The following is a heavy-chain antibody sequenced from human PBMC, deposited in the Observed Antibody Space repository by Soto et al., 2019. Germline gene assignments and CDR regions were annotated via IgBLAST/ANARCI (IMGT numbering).Heavy chain of an antibody. CDR1: GGSFSGYY. Sequence: LSLPCAVYGGSFSGYYWSWIRQPPGKGLEWIGEINHSGSTNYNPSLKSRVTISVDTSKNQFSLKLSSVTAADTAVYYCARGRSSSSWRYYYYYYGMDVWGQGTTVTVSS. D-gene: IGHD6-13*01. V-gene: IGHV4-34*01. CDR2: INHSGST. J-gene: IGHJ6*02. CDR3: ARGRSSSSWRYYYYYYGMDV.